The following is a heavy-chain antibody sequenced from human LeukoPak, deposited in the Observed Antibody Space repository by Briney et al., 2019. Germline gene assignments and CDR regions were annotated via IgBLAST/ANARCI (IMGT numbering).Heavy chain of an antibody. CDR2: ISGSNGRT. CDR3: AKSRARRDGSAGSVDH. Sequence: PGGSLRLSCVLSGFTFSDYAMSWVRQPPGKGLEWVSGISGSNGRTYYADSVKGRFTLSRDNSKNPLYLQMNSLRAEDTAVYDCAKSRARRDGSAGSVDHWGQGTLVTVSS. D-gene: IGHD2-15*01. V-gene: IGHV3-23*01. J-gene: IGHJ4*02. CDR1: GFTFSDYA.